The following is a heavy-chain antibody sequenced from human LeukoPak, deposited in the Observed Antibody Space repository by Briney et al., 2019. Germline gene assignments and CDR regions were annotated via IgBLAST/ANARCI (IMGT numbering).Heavy chain of an antibody. Sequence: ASVTVSCKASGGTFSSYAISWVRQAPGQGLEWMGGIIPIFGTANYAQKFQGRVTITADKSTSTAYMELSSLRSEDTAVYYCARRGDYSGYDTQYYYYMDVWGKGTTVTVSS. CDR2: IIPIFGTA. CDR3: ARRGDYSGYDTQYYYYMDV. V-gene: IGHV1-69*06. J-gene: IGHJ6*03. CDR1: GGTFSSYA. D-gene: IGHD5-12*01.